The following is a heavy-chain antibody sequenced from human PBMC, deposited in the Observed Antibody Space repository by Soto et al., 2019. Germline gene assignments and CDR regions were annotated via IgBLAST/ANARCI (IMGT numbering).Heavy chain of an antibody. CDR2: ISSDGSDK. J-gene: IGHJ4*02. Sequence: QVQLVESGGGVVQPGRSLRLSCAASGFTFSNFGMHWVRQAPGKGLEWVAVISSDGSDKYYSDSVKGRFTISRDNSKNTLFLQMNSLRVEDTPVYYCAKGSEVARQELDYWGQGTLVTVSS. V-gene: IGHV3-30*18. CDR3: AKGSEVARQELDY. CDR1: GFTFSNFG. D-gene: IGHD2-15*01.